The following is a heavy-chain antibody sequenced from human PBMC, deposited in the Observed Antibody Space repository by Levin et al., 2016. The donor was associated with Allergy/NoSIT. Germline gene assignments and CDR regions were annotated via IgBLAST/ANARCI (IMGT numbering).Heavy chain of an antibody. CDR2: ISSGGGHI. J-gene: IGHJ5*02. V-gene: IGHV3-21*01. CDR1: GFDFSDHT. D-gene: IGHD2-2*01. Sequence: GGSLRLSCVGSGFDFSDHTMNWVRQAPGKGLEWVSSISSGGGHIFYADSVKGRFTISRDNAKNSLYLQMNSLRAEDTAVYYCARLVLRSTIYFFDPWGRGTLVTVSS. CDR3: ARLVLRSTIYFFDP.